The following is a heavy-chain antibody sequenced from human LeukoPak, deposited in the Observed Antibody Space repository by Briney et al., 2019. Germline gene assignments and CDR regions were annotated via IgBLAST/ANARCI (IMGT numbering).Heavy chain of an antibody. CDR1: GFTFSSYW. J-gene: IGHJ4*02. CDR2: IKQDGSEK. CDR3: ASHYGDYSFFDY. V-gene: IGHV3-7*02. D-gene: IGHD4-17*01. Sequence: GGSLRLSCAASGFTFSSYWMSWVRQAPGKGLEWVANIKQDGSEKYYVDSVKGRFTISSDNAKNSLYLQMNSLRAEDTAVYYCASHYGDYSFFDYWGQGTLVTVSS.